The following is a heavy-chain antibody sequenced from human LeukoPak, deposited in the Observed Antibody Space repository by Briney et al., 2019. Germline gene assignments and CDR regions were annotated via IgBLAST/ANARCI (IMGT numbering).Heavy chain of an antibody. V-gene: IGHV4-34*01. CDR3: ARGLRTLIAARPSAFDI. D-gene: IGHD6-6*01. CDR2: INHSGST. CDR1: GGSFSGYY. J-gene: IGHJ3*02. Sequence: PSETLSLTCAVYGGSFSGYYWSWIRQPPGKALEWFGEINHSGSTNDHPSLKSRVTISVDTSKNQFSLKLSSVTAADTAIYYCARGLRTLIAARPSAFDIWGQGTMVTVSS.